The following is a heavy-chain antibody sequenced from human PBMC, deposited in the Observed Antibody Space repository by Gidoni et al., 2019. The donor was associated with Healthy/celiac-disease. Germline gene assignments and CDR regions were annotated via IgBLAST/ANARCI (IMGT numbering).Heavy chain of an antibody. Sequence: EVQLVQSGAEVKKPGESLRISCKGSGYSFTSYWISWVRQMPGKGLEWMGRIDPSDSYTNYSQSFQGHVTISADKSISTAYLQWSSLKASDTAMYYCAAGLGYCSSTSCSLFDYWGQGTLVTVSS. CDR3: AAGLGYCSSTSCSLFDY. V-gene: IGHV5-10-1*01. J-gene: IGHJ4*02. CDR2: IDPSDSYT. D-gene: IGHD2-2*01. CDR1: GYSFTSYW.